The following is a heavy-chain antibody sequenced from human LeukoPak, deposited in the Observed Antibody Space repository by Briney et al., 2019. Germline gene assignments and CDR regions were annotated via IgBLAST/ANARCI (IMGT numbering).Heavy chain of an antibody. J-gene: IGHJ1*01. Sequence: GASVKLSCTASGYTFTGYYMHWVRQAPGQGLEWMGSINPNSGGTNYAQNFQGRVTMTRDTSISTAYMELSRLRSDDTAVYYCARVPSDAYEISPYFQYWGQGTLVAVSS. CDR2: INPNSGGT. D-gene: IGHD3-9*01. CDR1: GYTFTGYY. CDR3: ARVPSDAYEISPYFQY. V-gene: IGHV1-2*02.